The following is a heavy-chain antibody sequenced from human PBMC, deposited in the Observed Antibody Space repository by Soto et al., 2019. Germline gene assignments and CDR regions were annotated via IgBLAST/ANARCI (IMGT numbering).Heavy chain of an antibody. CDR1: GFNFSSYG. CDR3: ARDIFKAAAGKPDYYYYYGMDV. V-gene: IGHV3-33*01. Sequence: GGSMRLSCAASGFNFSSYGKHWVRQAPGKGLEWVAVIWYDGSNKYYADSVKGRFTISRDNSKNTLYLQMNSLRAEDMAVYYCARDIFKAAAGKPDYYYYYGMDVWGQGTTVTVSS. D-gene: IGHD6-13*01. CDR2: IWYDGSNK. J-gene: IGHJ6*02.